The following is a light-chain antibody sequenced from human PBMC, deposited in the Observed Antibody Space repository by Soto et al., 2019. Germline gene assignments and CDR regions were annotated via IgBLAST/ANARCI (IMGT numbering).Light chain of an antibody. CDR1: QSLFFRSKNKDY. CDR2: WST. CDR3: HQYYSIPYS. Sequence: DIVMTQSPDSLAVSLGEMATINCKSSQSLFFRSKNKDYLAWYQHKPGQPPKLLFYWSTTRESGVPDRFNGSRSGTDFPPPISRLRAEGGGGYYCHQYYSIPYSFGQGTKLEIK. J-gene: IGKJ2*03. V-gene: IGKV4-1*01.